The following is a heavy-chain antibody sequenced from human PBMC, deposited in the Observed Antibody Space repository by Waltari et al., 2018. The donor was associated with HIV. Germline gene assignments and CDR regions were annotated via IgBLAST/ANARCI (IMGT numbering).Heavy chain of an antibody. CDR3: ARAAMGRGGYYYYGMDV. CDR2: IIPIFGTA. CDR1: GGPFSSYA. J-gene: IGHJ6*02. Sequence: QVQLVQSGAEVKKPGSSVKVSCKASGGPFSSYAISRVRQAPGQGLGWMGGIIPIFGTANYAQKFQGRVTITADKSTSTAYMELSSLRSEDTAVYYCARAAMGRGGYYYYGMDVWGQGTTVTVSS. V-gene: IGHV1-69*06. D-gene: IGHD3-10*01.